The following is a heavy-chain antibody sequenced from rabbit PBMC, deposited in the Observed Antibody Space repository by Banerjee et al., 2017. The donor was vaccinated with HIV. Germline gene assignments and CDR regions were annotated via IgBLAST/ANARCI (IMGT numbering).Heavy chain of an antibody. Sequence: EESGGGLVQPEGTLTLTCTVSGFSLSSYGVSWVRQAPGKGLEWIGYIDPVFGSTYYASWVNGRFTISSHNAQNTLYLQLNSLTAADTATYFCVRSSNYMYGIDLWGPGTLVTVS. V-gene: IGHV1S47*01. CDR2: IDPVFGST. D-gene: IGHD8-1*01. CDR3: VRSSNYMYGIDL. J-gene: IGHJ6*01. CDR1: GFSLSSYG.